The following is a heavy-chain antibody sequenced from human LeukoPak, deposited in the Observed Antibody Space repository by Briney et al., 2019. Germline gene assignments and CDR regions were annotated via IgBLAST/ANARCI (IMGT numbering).Heavy chain of an antibody. D-gene: IGHD6-6*01. J-gene: IGHJ4*02. Sequence: PSETLSLTCTVSGGSISSSSYYWGWIRQPPGKGLEWIGNIYYSGSTYYNPSLKSRVTISVDTSKNQFSLNLSSVTAADTAVYYCARQEYSSSSFDYWGQGTLVTVSS. CDR3: ARQEYSSSSFDY. CDR1: GGSISSSSYY. CDR2: IYYSGST. V-gene: IGHV4-39*01.